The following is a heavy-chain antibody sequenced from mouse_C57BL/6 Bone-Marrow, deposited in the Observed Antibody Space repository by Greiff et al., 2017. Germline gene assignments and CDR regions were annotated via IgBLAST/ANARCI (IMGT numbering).Heavy chain of an antibody. CDR2: IHPNSGST. CDR1: GYTFTSYW. D-gene: IGHD1-1*01. J-gene: IGHJ2*01. Sequence: VQLQQPGAELVKPGASVKLSCKASGYTFTSYWMHWVKQRPGQGLEWIGMIHPNSGSTNYNEKVKSKATLTVDKSSSTAYMQLSSLTSEDSAVYYCARDYYGSFYYFDYWGQGTTLTVSS. CDR3: ARDYYGSFYYFDY. V-gene: IGHV1-64*01.